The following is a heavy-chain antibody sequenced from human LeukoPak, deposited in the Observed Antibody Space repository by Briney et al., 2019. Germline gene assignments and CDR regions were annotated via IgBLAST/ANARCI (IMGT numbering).Heavy chain of an antibody. Sequence: ASVKVSCKASGYTFTGYYMHWVRQAPGQGLEWMGWINPNSGGTNYAQKFQGRVTMTRDTSISTAYMELSSLRSEDTAVYYCARLSDADDAFDIWGQGTMVTVSS. CDR1: GYTFTGYY. CDR3: ARLSDADDAFDI. V-gene: IGHV1-2*02. CDR2: INPNSGGT. J-gene: IGHJ3*02.